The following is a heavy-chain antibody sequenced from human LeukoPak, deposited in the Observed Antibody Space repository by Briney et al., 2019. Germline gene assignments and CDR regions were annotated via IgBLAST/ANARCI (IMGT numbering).Heavy chain of an antibody. V-gene: IGHV3-30-3*01. CDR1: GFTFSSYA. J-gene: IGHJ4*02. D-gene: IGHD3-3*01. Sequence: GGSLRLSCAASGFTFSSYAMHWVCQAPGKGLEWVAVISYDGSNKYYADSVKGRFTISRDNSKNTLYLQMNSLRAEDTAVYYCARGFFGDYFDYWGQGTLVTVSS. CDR2: ISYDGSNK. CDR3: ARGFFGDYFDY.